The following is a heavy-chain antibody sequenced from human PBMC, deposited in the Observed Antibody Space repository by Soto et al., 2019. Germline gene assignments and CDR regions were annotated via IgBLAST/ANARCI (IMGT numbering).Heavy chain of an antibody. J-gene: IGHJ4*02. CDR1: GGTFSSYA. V-gene: IGHV1-69*13. CDR3: ARARITIFGVVIPHFDY. Sequence: RASVKVSCKASGGTFSSYAISWVRQAPGQGLEWMGGIIPIFGTANYAQKFQGRVTITADESTSTAYMELSSLRSEDTAVYYCARARITIFGVVIPHFDYWGQGTLVTVSS. D-gene: IGHD3-3*01. CDR2: IIPIFGTA.